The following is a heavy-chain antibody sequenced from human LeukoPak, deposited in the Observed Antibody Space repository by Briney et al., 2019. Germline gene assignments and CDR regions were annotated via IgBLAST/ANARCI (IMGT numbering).Heavy chain of an antibody. D-gene: IGHD1-26*01. CDR3: ARDRAVVYSGTREYDY. V-gene: IGHV1-18*01. CDR2: ISAYNGNT. Sequence: GASVKVSCKASGYTFTSYGISWVRQAPGQGLEWMGWISAYNGNTNYAQKLQGRVTMTTDISTSTAYMELRSLRSDDTAVYYCARDRAVVYSGTREYDYWGQGTLVTVSS. CDR1: GYTFTSYG. J-gene: IGHJ4*02.